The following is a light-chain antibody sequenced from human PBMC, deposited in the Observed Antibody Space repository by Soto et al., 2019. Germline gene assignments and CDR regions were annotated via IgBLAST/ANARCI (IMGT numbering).Light chain of an antibody. J-gene: IGKJ2*01. CDR2: KAS. Sequence: DIQMTQSPSILSASVGDGVTIACRASQSVTLWLTWYQQKPGKAPKLLLYKASTLESGVPSRFSGNGSETDFTLTISSLQPDDMGTYYCQQYNSYPYTFGQGTKLEIK. V-gene: IGKV1-5*03. CDR1: QSVTLW. CDR3: QQYNSYPYT.